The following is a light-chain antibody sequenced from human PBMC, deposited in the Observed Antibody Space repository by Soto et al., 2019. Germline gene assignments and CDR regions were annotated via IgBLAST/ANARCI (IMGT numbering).Light chain of an antibody. CDR2: GAS. Sequence: EIVLTQSPGTLSLSPGERATLSCRASQSVSSSYLAWYQQQPGQAPRLLIYGASSRATGIPARFSGSGSGTDCTLTSSRLEPEDVAVYYCQQYGSSPPYTFGQGTKLEIK. J-gene: IGKJ2*01. V-gene: IGKV3-20*01. CDR3: QQYGSSPPYT. CDR1: QSVSSSY.